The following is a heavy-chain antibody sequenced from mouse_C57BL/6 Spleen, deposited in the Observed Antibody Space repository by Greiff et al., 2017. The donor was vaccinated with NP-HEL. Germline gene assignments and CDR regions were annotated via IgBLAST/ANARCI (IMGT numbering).Heavy chain of an antibody. Sequence: VQLQQSGAELVRPGTSVKVSCKASGYAFTNYLIEWVKQRPGQGLEWIGVINPGSGGTNYNEKFKGKATLTADKSSSTAYMQLSSLTSEDSAVYLCARSSYDQGYFDVWGTGTTVTVSS. CDR3: ARSSYDQGYFDV. D-gene: IGHD2-3*01. CDR2: INPGSGGT. CDR1: GYAFTNYL. J-gene: IGHJ1*03. V-gene: IGHV1-54*01.